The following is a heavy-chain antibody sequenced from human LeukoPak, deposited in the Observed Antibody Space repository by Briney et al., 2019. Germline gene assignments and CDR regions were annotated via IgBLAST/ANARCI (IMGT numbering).Heavy chain of an antibody. D-gene: IGHD2-15*01. Sequence: GSLRLSCAASGFTFSSYAMSWVRQAPGKGLEWVSGTSGGSTYYAGSVKGRFTISRDNSKNTLYLQMNSLRVEDTAVYYCAKNGGSQCYSHLDSWGQGTLVTVSS. V-gene: IGHV3-23*01. CDR3: AKNGGSQCYSHLDS. CDR2: TSGGST. CDR1: GFTFSSYA. J-gene: IGHJ4*02.